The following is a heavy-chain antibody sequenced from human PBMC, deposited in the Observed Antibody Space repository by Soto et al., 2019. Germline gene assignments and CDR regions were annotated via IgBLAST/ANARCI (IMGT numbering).Heavy chain of an antibody. CDR2: TYYRSKWYN. CDR1: GDSVSSNSAA. J-gene: IGHJ6*02. V-gene: IGHV6-1*01. CDR3: ARDTIAARYYYYYGMDV. Sequence: SQTPSLTCAISGDSVSSNSAAWNWIRQSPSRGLEWLGRTYYRSKWYNDYAVSVKSRITINPDTSKNQFSLQLNSVTPEDTAVYYCARDTIAARYYYYYGMDVWGQGTTVTVSS. D-gene: IGHD6-6*01.